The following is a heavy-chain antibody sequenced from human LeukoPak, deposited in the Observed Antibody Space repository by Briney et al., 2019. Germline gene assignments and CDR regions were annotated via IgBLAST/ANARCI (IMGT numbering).Heavy chain of an antibody. J-gene: IGHJ4*02. CDR2: INTDGSAA. V-gene: IGHV3-74*01. CDR3: ARSRYGSGSHANEY. Sequence: PGGSLRLSCAASGFSFSSYWMHWVRHAPGKGLLWVSRINTDGSAAYYADSVKGRFTISRDNAKNTVYLQMDSLRDEDTAVYYCARSRYGSGSHANEYWGQGTLVTVSS. D-gene: IGHD3-10*01. CDR1: GFSFSSYW.